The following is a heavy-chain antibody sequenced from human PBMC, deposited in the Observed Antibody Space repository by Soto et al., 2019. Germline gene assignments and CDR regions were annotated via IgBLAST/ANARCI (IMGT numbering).Heavy chain of an antibody. V-gene: IGHV3-13*04. CDR1: GVTFSSYD. CDR3: ARGGGSSSWYWWFDP. D-gene: IGHD6-13*01. J-gene: IGHJ5*02. Sequence: PGGSLRLSCAASGVTFSSYDMHWVRQATGKGLEWVSAIGTAGDTYYPGSVKGRFTISRENAKSSLYLQMNSPRTGDTAVYYCARGGGSSSWYWWFDPWGQGTLVTVSS. CDR2: IGTAGDT.